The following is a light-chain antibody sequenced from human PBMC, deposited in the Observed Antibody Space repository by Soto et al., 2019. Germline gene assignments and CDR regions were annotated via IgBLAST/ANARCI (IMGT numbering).Light chain of an antibody. V-gene: IGLV2-14*03. CDR1: GSDVGTYNY. Sequence: QSVLTQPASVSASPGQSITISCTGTGSDVGTYNYVSWYQQHPGKAPKLMIFDVNNRPSGVSNRFSGSKSGNTASLTISGLQAEDEADYYCSSYTSSSTLAFGGGTKLTVL. CDR3: SSYTSSSTLA. CDR2: DVN. J-gene: IGLJ2*01.